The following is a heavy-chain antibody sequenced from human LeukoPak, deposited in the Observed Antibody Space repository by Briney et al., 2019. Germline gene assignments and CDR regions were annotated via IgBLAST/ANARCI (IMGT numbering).Heavy chain of an antibody. CDR1: GYTFTSYG. J-gene: IGHJ6*03. CDR2: MNPNSGNT. Sequence: ASVKVSCKASGYTFTSYGMNWARQATGQGLEWMGWMNPNSGNTCYAQKVQGRVTITRNTSINTVYMELNSLRSEDTAVYYCGRERTLYYYMDVWGKGTTVTVS. D-gene: IGHD2-2*01. V-gene: IGHV1-8*01. CDR3: GRERTLYYYMDV.